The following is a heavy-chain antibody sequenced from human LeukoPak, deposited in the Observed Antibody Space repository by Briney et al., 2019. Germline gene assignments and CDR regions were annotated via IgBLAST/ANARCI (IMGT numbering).Heavy chain of an antibody. CDR3: ARQRGKMRYFDFVALDY. CDR1: GGXISSSSYH. D-gene: IGHD3-9*01. Sequence: SETLSLTCTVSGGXISSSSYHWGWIRQPPGKGLEWIGTIYSGGSTYYNPSLKSRVTISIDTSNNQFFLKLNSVTAADTAVYYCARQRGKMRYFDFVALDYWGQGTLVTVSS. CDR2: IYSGGST. V-gene: IGHV4-39*01. J-gene: IGHJ4*02.